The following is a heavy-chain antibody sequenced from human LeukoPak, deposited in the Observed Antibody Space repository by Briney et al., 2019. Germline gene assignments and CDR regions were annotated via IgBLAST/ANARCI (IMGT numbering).Heavy chain of an antibody. Sequence: GGSLRLSCAASGFTFSSYAMSWVRQAPGKGLEWVSAISGSGGSTYYADSVKGRFTISRDNSKNTLYLQMNSLRAEDTAVYYCAKRSGKDIVVVPAAEAAFDIWGQGTMVTVSS. CDR3: AKRSGKDIVVVPAAEAAFDI. CDR2: ISGSGGST. D-gene: IGHD2-2*01. V-gene: IGHV3-23*01. J-gene: IGHJ3*02. CDR1: GFTFSSYA.